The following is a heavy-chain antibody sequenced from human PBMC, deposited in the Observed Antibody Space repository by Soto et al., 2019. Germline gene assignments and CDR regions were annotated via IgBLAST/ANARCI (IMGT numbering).Heavy chain of an antibody. J-gene: IGHJ6*02. Sequence: QVQLVESGGGVVQPGRSLRLSCAASGFTFSSYAMHWVRQAPGKGLEWVAVISYDGSNKYYADSVKGRFTISRDNSKNTLYLQMNSLRAEDTAVYYCARDRQQLVLIFIGGMDVWGQGTTVTVSS. CDR3: ARDRQQLVLIFIGGMDV. CDR1: GFTFSSYA. D-gene: IGHD6-6*01. V-gene: IGHV3-30-3*01. CDR2: ISYDGSNK.